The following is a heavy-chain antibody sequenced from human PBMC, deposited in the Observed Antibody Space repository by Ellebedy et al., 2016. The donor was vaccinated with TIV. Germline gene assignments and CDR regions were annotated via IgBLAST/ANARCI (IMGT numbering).Heavy chain of an antibody. V-gene: IGHV3-23*01. Sequence: GESLKISCAASGFTFSSYAMSWVRLAPGKGLEWVSTISSSKGSTNYADSVKGRFTISRDNSKNTLYLQMNSLRAEDTAVNYCAKDYSGLHGMDVWGQGTTVTVSS. CDR3: AKDYSGLHGMDV. CDR2: ISSSKGST. J-gene: IGHJ6*02. D-gene: IGHD1-26*01. CDR1: GFTFSSYA.